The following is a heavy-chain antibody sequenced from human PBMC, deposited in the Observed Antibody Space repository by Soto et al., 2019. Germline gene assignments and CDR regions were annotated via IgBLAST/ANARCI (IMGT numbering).Heavy chain of an antibody. V-gene: IGHV1-69*02. Sequence: QVQLVQSGAEVKKPGSSVKVSCKASGGTFSSYTISWVRQAPGQGLEWMGRIIPILGIANYAQKFQGRVTITADKSTSTAYMELSSLRSEDTAVYYCSSTYIWGSLIRQPIAGGAFDIWGQGTMVTVSS. CDR2: IIPILGIA. CDR3: SSTYIWGSLIRQPIAGGAFDI. D-gene: IGHD3-16*01. J-gene: IGHJ3*02. CDR1: GGTFSSYT.